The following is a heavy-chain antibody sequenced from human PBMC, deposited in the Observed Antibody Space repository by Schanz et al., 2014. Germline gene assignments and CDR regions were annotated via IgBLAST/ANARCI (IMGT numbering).Heavy chain of an antibody. V-gene: IGHV3-48*01. J-gene: IGHJ4*02. CDR1: GFTLSNYA. D-gene: IGHD3-3*01. Sequence: EVQLLESGGGLVQPGGSLRLSCAAPGFTLSNYAMHWVRQTPGKGLEWVSYVSRSTPDIYYADSVKGRFTMSRDNAKNSVFLQMNSLRAEDTAVYYCVRDSFFAFDYWGQGTLVTISS. CDR3: VRDSFFAFDY. CDR2: VSRSTPDI.